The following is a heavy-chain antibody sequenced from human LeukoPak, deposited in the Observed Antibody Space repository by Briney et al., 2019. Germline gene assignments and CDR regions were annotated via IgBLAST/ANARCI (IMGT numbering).Heavy chain of an antibody. D-gene: IGHD6-19*01. J-gene: IGHJ4*02. CDR1: GYTFTSYG. Sequence: ASVKVSCKASGYTFTSYGISWVRQAPGQGLEWMGWINAYNGNTNYAQKLQGRVTMTTDTSTSTAYMELRRLRSDDTAVYYCARDPGATIAVAGQTGEFDYWGQGTLVTVSS. CDR3: ARDPGATIAVAGQTGEFDY. CDR2: INAYNGNT. V-gene: IGHV1-18*01.